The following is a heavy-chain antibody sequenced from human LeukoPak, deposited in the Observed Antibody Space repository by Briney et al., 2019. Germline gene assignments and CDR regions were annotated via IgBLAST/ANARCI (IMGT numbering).Heavy chain of an antibody. D-gene: IGHD7-27*01. CDR1: DGAIAGYS. J-gene: IGHJ4*02. CDR3: ATRKLGNDY. V-gene: IGHV4-59*01. CDR2: IYYSGDT. Sequence: SETLSLTCTVSDGAIAGYSWSWIRQAPGKGLEWIGYIYYSGDTNYNPSLKSRVTVSADTSKNQFSLKLYSVTAADTAVYYCATRKLGNDYWGQGTLVTVSS.